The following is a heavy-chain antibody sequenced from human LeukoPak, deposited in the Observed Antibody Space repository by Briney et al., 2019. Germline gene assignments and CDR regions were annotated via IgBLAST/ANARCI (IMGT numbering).Heavy chain of an antibody. CDR2: IYYSGST. D-gene: IGHD3-3*01. CDR3: ARDQSTYYDFWSGPNWFDP. Sequence: SETLSLTCTVSGGSISSYYWSWIRQPPGKGLEWIGYIYYSGSTNYNPSLKSRVTISVDTSKNQFSLKLSSVTAADTAVYYCARDQSTYYDFWSGPNWFDPWGQGTLVTVSS. CDR1: GGSISSYY. V-gene: IGHV4-59*01. J-gene: IGHJ5*02.